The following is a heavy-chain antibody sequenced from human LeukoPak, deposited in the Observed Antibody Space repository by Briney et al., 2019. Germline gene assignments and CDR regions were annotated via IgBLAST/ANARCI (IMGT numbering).Heavy chain of an antibody. J-gene: IGHJ4*02. CDR1: GFTFNYSW. V-gene: IGHV3-15*01. D-gene: IGHD5-12*01. CDR2: IKGKGDGGET. CDR3: YTVLVQGGYDAKETDK. Sequence: GVSLRLSCVASGFTFNYSWVHWVRHAPGKGLVWVARIKGKGDGGETDYTGYVKGRFTISRDDSENTLYLHMMSLGTEDEGVYYCYTVLVQGGYDAKETDKWGQGTLVTVSS.